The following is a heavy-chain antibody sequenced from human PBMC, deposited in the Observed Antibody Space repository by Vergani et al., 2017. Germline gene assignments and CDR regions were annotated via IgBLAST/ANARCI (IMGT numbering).Heavy chain of an antibody. V-gene: IGHV4-34*01. D-gene: IGHD2-8*01. CDR2: INHSGNT. J-gene: IGHJ5*02. CDR1: GGSFSGYY. CDR3: ATSYCTNGVCWFDP. Sequence: QVQLQQWGAGLLKPSETLSLTCAVYGGSFSGYYWSWIRQPPGKGLEWIGEINHSGNTNYNPSLQIRVTISVDTSKNQFSLKLRSVTAADTAVYYCATSYCTNGVCWFDPWGQGTLVTVSS.